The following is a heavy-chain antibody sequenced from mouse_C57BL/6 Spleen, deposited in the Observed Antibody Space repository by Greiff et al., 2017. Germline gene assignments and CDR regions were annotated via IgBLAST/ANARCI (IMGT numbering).Heavy chain of an antibody. CDR1: GYTFTDYY. J-gene: IGHJ4*01. CDR2: INPNNGGT. D-gene: IGHD1-1*01. Sequence: EVQLQQSGPELVKPGASVKISCKASGYTFTDYYMNWVKQSHGKSLEWIGDINPNNGGTSYNQKFKGKATLTVDKSSSTAYMELRSLTSEDSAVYYCARSIAYYGSSDGAMDYWGQGTSVTVSS. CDR3: ARSIAYYGSSDGAMDY. V-gene: IGHV1-26*01.